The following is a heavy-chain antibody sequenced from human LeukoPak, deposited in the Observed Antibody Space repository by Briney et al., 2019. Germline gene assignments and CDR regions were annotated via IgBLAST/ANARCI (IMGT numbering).Heavy chain of an antibody. V-gene: IGHV1-69*13. CDR1: GGTFSSYA. CDR2: IIPIFGTA. D-gene: IGHD3-22*01. Sequence: GASVKVSCKASGGTFSSYAISWVRQAPGQGLEWMGGIIPIFGTANYAQKFQGRVTITADESTSTAYMELSSLRSEDTAVYYCAREYYYDSSGYSFIFGIWGQGTMVTVSS. J-gene: IGHJ3*02. CDR3: AREYYYDSSGYSFIFGI.